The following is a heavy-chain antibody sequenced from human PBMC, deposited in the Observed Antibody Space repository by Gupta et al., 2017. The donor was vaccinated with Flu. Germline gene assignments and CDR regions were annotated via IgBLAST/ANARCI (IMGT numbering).Heavy chain of an antibody. V-gene: IGHV3-69-1*02. CDR1: GLPFSDHD. CDR2: ISSSGVL. CDR3: ARGHWDS. Sequence: EVQLVESGGGLVKPGGSLRLACAASGLPFSDHDVSWVRQAPGKALEWVSFISSSGVLYYTDSVKGRFTISRDNAKNSVYLQMDSLRAEDTAFYYCARGHWDSWGQGTLVTVSS. J-gene: IGHJ4*02.